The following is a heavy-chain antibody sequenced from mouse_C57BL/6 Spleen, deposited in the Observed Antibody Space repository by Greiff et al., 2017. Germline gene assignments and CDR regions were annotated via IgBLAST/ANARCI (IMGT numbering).Heavy chain of an antibody. CDR3: AREGYDYGEFAY. CDR1: GYTFTSYW. CDR2: IHPNSGST. J-gene: IGHJ3*01. V-gene: IGHV1-64*01. Sequence: VQLQQSGAELVKPGASVKLSCKASGYTFTSYWMHWVKQRPGQGLEWIGMIHPNSGSTNYNEKFKSKATLTVDQSSSTAYMQLSSLTSEDSAVYYCAREGYDYGEFAYWGQGTLVTVSA. D-gene: IGHD2-4*01.